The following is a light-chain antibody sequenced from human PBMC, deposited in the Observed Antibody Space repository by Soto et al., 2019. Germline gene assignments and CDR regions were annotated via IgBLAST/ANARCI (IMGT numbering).Light chain of an antibody. CDR2: GAS. CDR3: QQYGSSPYT. CDR1: QSVSSSY. Sequence: EIVLTQSPGTLSLSPGEIATLSCRASQSVSSSYLAWYQQKPGQAPRLLIYGASSRATGIPDRFSGSGSGTDFTLTITRLEPVDFVVYYCQQYGSSPYTFGQGTKLEIK. J-gene: IGKJ2*01. V-gene: IGKV3-20*01.